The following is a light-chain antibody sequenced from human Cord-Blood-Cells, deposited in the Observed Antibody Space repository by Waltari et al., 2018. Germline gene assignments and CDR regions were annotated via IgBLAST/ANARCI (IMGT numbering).Light chain of an antibody. CDR1: SSDVGGYNY. CDR2: DVS. CDR3: SSYTSSSTWV. Sequence: QSALTQPASVSGSPGQSITISCTATSSDVGGYNYVSWYQHHPGKAPKLMIYDVSKRPSGVSNRFSGSKSGNTASLTISGLQAEDEADYYCSSYTSSSTWVFGGGTKLTVL. J-gene: IGLJ3*02. V-gene: IGLV2-14*03.